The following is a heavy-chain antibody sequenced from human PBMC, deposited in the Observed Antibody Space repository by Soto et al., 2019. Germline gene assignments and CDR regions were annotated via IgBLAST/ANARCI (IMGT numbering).Heavy chain of an antibody. J-gene: IGHJ6*03. Sequence: QLQLQESGPGLVKPSETLSLTCTVSGGSISSSSYYWGWIRQPPGKGLEWIGSIYYSGSTYYNPSLKSRVTLSVDTSKNQFSLKLSSVTAADTAVYYCARLDTFYRVVVVAATIDKAYYYYMDVWGKGTTVTVSS. CDR3: ARLDTFYRVVVVAATIDKAYYYYMDV. V-gene: IGHV4-39*01. CDR2: IYYSGST. D-gene: IGHD2-15*01. CDR1: GGSISSSSYY.